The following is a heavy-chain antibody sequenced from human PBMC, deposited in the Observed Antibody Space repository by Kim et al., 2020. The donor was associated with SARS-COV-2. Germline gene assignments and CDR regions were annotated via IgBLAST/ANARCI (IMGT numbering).Heavy chain of an antibody. CDR3: ARDRWQGEVGDD. Sequence: GGSLRLSCAASGFTFSDYFMSWMRQAPGKGLEWVSYISGSGNTIFYADSVKGRFSISRDNAKNSLYLQMNSLRAEDTAVYYCARDRWQGEVGDDWGRGTLVIVSS. V-gene: IGHV3-11*01. CDR1: GFTFSDYF. CDR2: ISGSGNTI. J-gene: IGHJ4*02. D-gene: IGHD1-26*01.